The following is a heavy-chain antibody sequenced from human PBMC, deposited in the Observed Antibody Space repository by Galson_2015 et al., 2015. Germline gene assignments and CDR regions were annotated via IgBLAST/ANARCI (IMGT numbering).Heavy chain of an antibody. Sequence: SLRLSCAASGFTFSPYSMSWVRQAPGKGLEWVSSISSSSSYIDYADSVRGRFTISRDNAKNSLYLQMNSLRAEDTAVYYCAVDYDFWSGHYTGRMTYWGQGTLVTVSS. CDR3: AVDYDFWSGHYTGRMTY. CDR1: GFTFSPYS. V-gene: IGHV3-21*01. D-gene: IGHD3-3*01. CDR2: ISSSSSYI. J-gene: IGHJ4*02.